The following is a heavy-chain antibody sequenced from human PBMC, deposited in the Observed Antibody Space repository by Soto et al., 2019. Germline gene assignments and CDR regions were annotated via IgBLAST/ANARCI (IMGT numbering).Heavy chain of an antibody. V-gene: IGHV3-23*01. J-gene: IGHJ4*02. D-gene: IGHD3-3*01. CDR2: ISGSGGST. CDR1: GFTFSSYA. CDR3: AKDSGGYDFWSGYYPFDY. Sequence: EVQLLESGGGLVQPGGSLRLSCAASGFTFSSYAMSWVRQAPGKGLEWVSAISGSGGSTYYADSVKGRFTISRDNSKNTLYLQMNSLRAEDTAVYYCAKDSGGYDFWSGYYPFDYWGQGTLVTVSS.